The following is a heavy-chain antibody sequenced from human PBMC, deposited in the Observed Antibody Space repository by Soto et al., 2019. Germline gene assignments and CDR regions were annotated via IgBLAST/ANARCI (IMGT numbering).Heavy chain of an antibody. CDR3: ARGWGQTSGDLEY. D-gene: IGHD5-12*01. Sequence: QVQLVQSGAEVKKPGASVKVSCQASGYNFSYYRINWVRQAPGQGLEWMGWIDTSNGNTDYAQTFQDRVTMTADTSTSTTFMEVRSLRSDDTAVYYCARGWGQTSGDLEYWGQGTLVAVSS. J-gene: IGHJ4*02. V-gene: IGHV1-18*01. CDR2: IDTSNGNT. CDR1: GYNFSYYR.